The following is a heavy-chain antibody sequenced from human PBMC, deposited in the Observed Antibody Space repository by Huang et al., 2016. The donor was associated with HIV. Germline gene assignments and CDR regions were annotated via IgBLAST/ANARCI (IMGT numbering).Heavy chain of an antibody. CDR2: IHYSGST. J-gene: IGHJ2*01. Sequence: QLQLQESGPGLVKPSETLSLTCNVSGGSISSSTYYWGWIRQPPGKGLEWIGSIHYSGSTYYKMSRKSRVTISVDTAKNQFSLKVSSVTAADTAVYYCARATDYYDSSGYPYWYFDLWGRGTLVTVSS. CDR3: ARATDYYDSSGYPYWYFDL. D-gene: IGHD3-22*01. V-gene: IGHV4-39*01. CDR1: GGSISSSTYY.